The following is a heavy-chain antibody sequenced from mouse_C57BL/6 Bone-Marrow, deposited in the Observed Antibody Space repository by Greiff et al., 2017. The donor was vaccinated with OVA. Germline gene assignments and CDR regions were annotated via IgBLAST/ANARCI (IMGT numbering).Heavy chain of an antibody. J-gene: IGHJ2*01. CDR3: ARGGGLRSNYFDY. D-gene: IGHD1-1*01. CDR1: GYTFTTYP. V-gene: IGHV1-47*01. Sequence: QVQLQQPGAELVRPGSSVKLSCKASGYTFTTYPIEWMKQNHGKSLEWIGNFHPYNDDTKYNEKFKGKATLTVEKSSSTVYLELSRLTSDDSAVYYCARGGGLRSNYFDYWGQGTTLTVSS. CDR2: FHPYNDDT.